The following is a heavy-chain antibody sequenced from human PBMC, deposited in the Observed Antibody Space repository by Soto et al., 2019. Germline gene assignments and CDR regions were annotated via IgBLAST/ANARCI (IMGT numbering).Heavy chain of an antibody. V-gene: IGHV1-58*01. CDR2: IVVGSVNT. D-gene: IGHD3-3*01. CDR3: AATYDFWSGYYLFDY. J-gene: IGHJ4*02. CDR1: GFTFTSSA. Sequence: QMQLVQSGPEVKKPGTSVKVSCKASGFTFTSSAVQWVRQARGQRLEWIGWIVVGSVNTNYAQKFQERVTITRDMSTSTAYMELSSLRSGDTAVYYCAATYDFWSGYYLFDYWGQGTLVTVSS.